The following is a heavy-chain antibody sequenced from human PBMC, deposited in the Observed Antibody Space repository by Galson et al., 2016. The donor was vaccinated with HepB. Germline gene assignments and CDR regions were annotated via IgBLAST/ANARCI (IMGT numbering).Heavy chain of an antibody. CDR1: GFTFTSHG. Sequence: SLRLSCATSGFTFTSHGMHWVRQAPGKGLEWVADIWSDGSQKYYADSAKGRFTISRDNSKNTMHLQMSSLRVEDTVAYYCAKEGWGNLNYQYGMDVWGQGTTVTVS. J-gene: IGHJ6*02. V-gene: IGHV3-33*06. D-gene: IGHD3-16*01. CDR3: AKEGWGNLNYQYGMDV. CDR2: IWSDGSQK.